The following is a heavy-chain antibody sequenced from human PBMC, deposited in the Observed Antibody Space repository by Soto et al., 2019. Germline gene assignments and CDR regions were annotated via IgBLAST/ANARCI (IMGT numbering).Heavy chain of an antibody. Sequence: PGGSLRLSCAASGFTFSSYGMSWVRQAPGEGLEWVSGISGSGGSTYYADSVKGRFTISRDNSKNTLYLQMYSLRAEDTAVYYCAKTGPGSSYGYYFDSWGQGTLVTGS. D-gene: IGHD5-18*01. CDR1: GFTFSSYG. J-gene: IGHJ4*02. V-gene: IGHV3-23*01. CDR3: AKTGPGSSYGYYFDS. CDR2: ISGSGGST.